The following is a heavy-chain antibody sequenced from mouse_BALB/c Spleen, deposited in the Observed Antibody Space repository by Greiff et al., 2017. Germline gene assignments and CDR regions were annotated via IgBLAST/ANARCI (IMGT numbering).Heavy chain of an antibody. CDR2: ISYSGST. CDR1: GYSITSDYA. CDR3: AGQNWAFAY. V-gene: IGHV3-2*02. Sequence: DVKLVESGPGLVKPSQSLSLTCTVTGYSITSDYAWNWIRQFPGNKLEWMGYISYSGSTSYNPSLKSRISITRDTSKNQFFLQLNSVTTEDTATYYCAGQNWAFAYWGQGTLVTVSA. D-gene: IGHD4-1*01. J-gene: IGHJ3*01.